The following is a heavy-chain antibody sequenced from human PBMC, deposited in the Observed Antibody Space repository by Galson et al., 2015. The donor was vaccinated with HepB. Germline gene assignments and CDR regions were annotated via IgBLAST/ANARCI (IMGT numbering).Heavy chain of an antibody. J-gene: IGHJ6*02. CDR3: ARAACRRGDCYYYYHMDV. Sequence: SLRLSCAASGFTFNTYAIHWVRQAPGKGLEWMALISSDGGSKYYADSVKGRFTISRDNFKNTLYLQMRSLRAEDTAVYYCARAACRRGDCYYYYHMDVWSQGTTVTVSS. CDR2: ISSDGGSK. D-gene: IGHD2-21*02. V-gene: IGHV3-30*04. CDR1: GFTFNTYA.